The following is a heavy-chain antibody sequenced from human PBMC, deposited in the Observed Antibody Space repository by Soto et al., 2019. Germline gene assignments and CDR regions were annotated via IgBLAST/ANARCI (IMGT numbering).Heavy chain of an antibody. CDR3: ARVLTIFGVVIS. Sequence: KPSETLSLTCTVSGGSISSGDYYWSWIRQPPGKGLEWIGYIYYSGSTYYNPSLKSRVTISVDTSKNQFSLKLSSVTAADTAVYYCARVLTIFGVVISWGQGTLVTVSS. CDR2: IYYSGST. D-gene: IGHD3-3*01. J-gene: IGHJ4*02. V-gene: IGHV4-30-4*01. CDR1: GGSISSGDYY.